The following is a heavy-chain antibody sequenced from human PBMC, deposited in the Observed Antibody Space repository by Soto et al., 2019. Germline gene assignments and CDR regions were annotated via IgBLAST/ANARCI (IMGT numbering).Heavy chain of an antibody. Sequence: SETVPLTGTVSGVSMISYYWSWIRQPPGNGLEWIGYTYHSASKHYNASLERRVTISVDTPKNQFSLKLGSGTAADTPVYYCEKAVAEQATTIAAAAMYPSSFDYWGQGTLVTVSS. V-gene: IGHV4-59*01. D-gene: IGHD6-13*01. CDR1: GVSMISYY. CDR3: EKAVAEQATTIAAAAMYPSSFDY. J-gene: IGHJ4*02. CDR2: TYHSASK.